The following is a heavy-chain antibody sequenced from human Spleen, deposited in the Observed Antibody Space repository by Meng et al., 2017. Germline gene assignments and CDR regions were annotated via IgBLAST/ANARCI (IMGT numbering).Heavy chain of an antibody. V-gene: IGHV3-20*04. CDR2: IHWNGGST. CDR1: GFTFDDYG. CDR3: ARVIGNYYFDS. D-gene: IGHD4-23*01. Sequence: GESLKISCVASGFTFDDYGMSWVRQAPGKGLEWVSGIHWNGGSTAYADSVKGRFTISRDNAKNSLYLQMNDLRAEDTAVYYCARVIGNYYFDSWGQGALVTVSS. J-gene: IGHJ4*02.